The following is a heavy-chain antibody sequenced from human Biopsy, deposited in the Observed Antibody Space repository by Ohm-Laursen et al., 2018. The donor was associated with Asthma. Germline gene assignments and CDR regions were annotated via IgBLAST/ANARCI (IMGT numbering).Heavy chain of an antibody. Sequence: ASAKASCKASGYTFISYAIPCVRQAPGQQLGGRGWINAAIGITKYSKKFQCRVTITSDTSASTAYMELSSLRSEDTAVYYCARTYYDFLTGQVNDAFAIWGQGTMVTVSS. D-gene: IGHD3-9*01. V-gene: IGHV1-3*01. J-gene: IGHJ3*02. CDR2: INAAIGIT. CDR3: ARTYYDFLTGQVNDAFAI. CDR1: GYTFISYA.